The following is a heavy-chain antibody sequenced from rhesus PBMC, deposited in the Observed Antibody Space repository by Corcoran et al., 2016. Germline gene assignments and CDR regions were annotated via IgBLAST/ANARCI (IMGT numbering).Heavy chain of an antibody. J-gene: IGHJ4*01. CDR3: ARDPGYSGYRSFDY. CDR2: ISFEGSKK. D-gene: IGHD5-42*01. Sequence: EVQLVESGGGLVQPGGSLRLSCAASGFTFSSYGMHWVRQAPGKGMEWVAVISFEGSKKYSADSLKDRFTISRDNSKNMLYLQMNNLKLEDTAVYYCARDPGYSGYRSFDYWGQGVLVTVSS. CDR1: GFTFSSYG. V-gene: IGHV3-54*02.